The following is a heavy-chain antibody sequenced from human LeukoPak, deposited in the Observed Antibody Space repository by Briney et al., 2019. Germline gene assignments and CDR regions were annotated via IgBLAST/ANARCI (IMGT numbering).Heavy chain of an antibody. V-gene: IGHV3-30*02. Sequence: GGSLRPSCAASGFTFSSYGMHWVRQAPGKGLEWVAFIRYDGSNKYYADSVKGRFTISRDNSKNTLYLQMNSLRAEDTAVYYCAYAMGGYDTFFDYWGQGTLVTVSS. CDR1: GFTFSSYG. CDR3: AYAMGGYDTFFDY. J-gene: IGHJ4*02. CDR2: IRYDGSNK. D-gene: IGHD5-12*01.